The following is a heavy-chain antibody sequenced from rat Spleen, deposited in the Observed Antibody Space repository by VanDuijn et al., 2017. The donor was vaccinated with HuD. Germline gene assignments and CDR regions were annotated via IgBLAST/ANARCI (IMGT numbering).Heavy chain of an antibody. Sequence: EVQLVESGGGLVQPGNSLKLSCAASGFTFSDYAMAWVRQSPKKGLEWVATIIYDGSSTYYRDSVKGRFTISRDNAKSTLYLQMDSLRSEDTATYYCATQDYGGYSERPFAYWGQVTLVTVSS. V-gene: IGHV5S10*01. CDR2: IIYDGSST. D-gene: IGHD1-11*01. J-gene: IGHJ3*01. CDR1: GFTFSDYA. CDR3: ATQDYGGYSERPFAY.